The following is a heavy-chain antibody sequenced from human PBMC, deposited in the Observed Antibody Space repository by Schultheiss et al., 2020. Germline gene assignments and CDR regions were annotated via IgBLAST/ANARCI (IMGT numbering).Heavy chain of an antibody. Sequence: SQPLSLTCTVSGGSISSGDYYWSWIRQPPGKGLEWIGNIYYSGSTYYNPSLKSRVTISVDTSKNQFSLKLSSVTAADTAVYYCARDRSSRPGLDYWGQGTLVTVSS. CDR1: GGSISSGDYY. V-gene: IGHV4-30-4*01. CDR2: IYYSGST. CDR3: ARDRSSRPGLDY. J-gene: IGHJ4*02.